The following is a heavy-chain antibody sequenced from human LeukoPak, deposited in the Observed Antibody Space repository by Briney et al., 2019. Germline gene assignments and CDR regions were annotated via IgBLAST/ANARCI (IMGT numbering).Heavy chain of an antibody. J-gene: IGHJ4*02. CDR1: GFTFSTYS. V-gene: IGHV3-30-3*01. CDR2: ISNDGNTI. Sequence: GGSLRLSCAASGFTFSTYSMHWVRQAPGKGLDWVAVISNDGNTIYYADSVKGRFTISRDNSKKKLYLQMNSLRAEDTAVYYCSTEAVVTVTGFDSWGQGTLVTVSS. D-gene: IGHD4-4*01. CDR3: STEAVVTVTGFDS.